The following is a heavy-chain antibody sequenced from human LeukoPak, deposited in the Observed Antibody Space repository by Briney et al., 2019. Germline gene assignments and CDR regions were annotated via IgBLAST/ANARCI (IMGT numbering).Heavy chain of an antibody. CDR1: GYTFTSYD. D-gene: IGHD3-9*01. Sequence: GASVKVSCKASGYTFTSYDINWVRQAPGQGLEWMGWINTNTGNPTYAQGFTGRFVFSLDTSVSTAYLQISSLKAEDTAVYYCARGLCPGCDILTGYYEYYYYYGMDVWGQGTTVTVSS. V-gene: IGHV7-4-1*02. CDR3: ARGLCPGCDILTGYYEYYYYYGMDV. J-gene: IGHJ6*02. CDR2: INTNTGNP.